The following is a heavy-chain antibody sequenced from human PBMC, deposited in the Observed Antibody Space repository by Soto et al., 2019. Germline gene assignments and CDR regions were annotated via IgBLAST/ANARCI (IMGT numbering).Heavy chain of an antibody. CDR2: TSPASTNT. CDR1: GFTFTDYY. V-gene: IGHV3-11*06. Sequence: QAQLVESGGDLVKPGGSLRLSCVASGFTFTDYYMTWIRQAPGKGLERVTHTSPASTNTNYAASVKGRFTISRDNAMNSLYLQMNSLTAEDTAIYYCAKEIFTMSGAAFDVWGPGTRVTVSS. D-gene: IGHD3-10*02. CDR3: AKEIFTMSGAAFDV. J-gene: IGHJ3*01.